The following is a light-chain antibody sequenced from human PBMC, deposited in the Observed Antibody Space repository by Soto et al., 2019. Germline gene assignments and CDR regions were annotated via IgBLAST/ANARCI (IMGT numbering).Light chain of an antibody. CDR1: SSDVGGYDY. Sequence: QSALTQPASVSGSPGQSITISCTGTSSDVGGYDYVSWYQHHPGKAPKLMIYEVSNRPSGVSNRFSGSKSGNTASLTISGLQAEDEADYYCSSYVSNITYVFGTGTKV. CDR2: EVS. V-gene: IGLV2-14*01. J-gene: IGLJ1*01. CDR3: SSYVSNITYV.